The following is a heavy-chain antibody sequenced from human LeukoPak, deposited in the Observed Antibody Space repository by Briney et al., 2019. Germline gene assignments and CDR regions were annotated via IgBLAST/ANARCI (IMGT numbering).Heavy chain of an antibody. D-gene: IGHD3-22*01. CDR1: GGSFSGFY. CDR3: ATLGEYYDTSGYYYN. CDR2: INHSGST. V-gene: IGHV4-34*01. Sequence: SETLPLTCAVYGGSFSGFYWSWIRQPPGKGLEWIGEINHSGSTYYNPSLKSRVTISVDTSKKQFSLKVTSVTAADTAVYYCATLGEYYDTSGYYYNWGQGTLVTVSS. J-gene: IGHJ4*02.